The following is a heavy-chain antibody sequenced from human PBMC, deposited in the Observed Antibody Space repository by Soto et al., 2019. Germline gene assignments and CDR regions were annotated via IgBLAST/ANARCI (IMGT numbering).Heavy chain of an antibody. Sequence: SETLSVTCTVSCGSISSYYWSWIRQPPGKGLEWIGYIYYSGRTNYNPSLKSRVTISVDTSKNQFSLKLSSVTAADTAVYYCATTVTPTKPYYYYYMDVWGKGTTVTVSS. CDR3: ATTVTPTKPYYYYYMDV. D-gene: IGHD4-17*01. CDR1: CGSISSYY. CDR2: IYYSGRT. J-gene: IGHJ6*03. V-gene: IGHV4-59*08.